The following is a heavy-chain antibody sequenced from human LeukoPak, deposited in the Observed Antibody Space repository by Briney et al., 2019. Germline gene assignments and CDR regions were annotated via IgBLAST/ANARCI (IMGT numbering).Heavy chain of an antibody. CDR2: IYHSGST. CDR1: GYSISSGYY. Sequence: SETLSLTCTVSGYSISSGYYWGWIRQPPGKGLEWIGSIYHSGSTYYNPSLKSRVTISVDTSKNQFSLKLSSVTAADTAVYYCAREVGLESTYYYGSGSRPYYFDYWGQGTLVTVSS. CDR3: AREVGLESTYYYGSGSRPYYFDY. D-gene: IGHD3-10*01. J-gene: IGHJ4*02. V-gene: IGHV4-38-2*02.